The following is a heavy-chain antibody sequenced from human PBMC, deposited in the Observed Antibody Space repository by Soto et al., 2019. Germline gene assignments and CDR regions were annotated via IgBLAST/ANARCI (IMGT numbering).Heavy chain of an antibody. CDR3: SRGSFGYYGP. Sequence: GGSLRLSCAASGFTFSSYWMSWVRQAPGKGLEWVGFIRNTPYGGTTDYAASVRGRFTISRDDSASIAYLQMNSLKTEDSGLYYCSRGSFGYYGPWGPGTLVTVSS. D-gene: IGHD2-2*03. CDR1: GFTFSSYW. J-gene: IGHJ5*02. CDR2: IRNTPYGGTT. V-gene: IGHV3-49*04.